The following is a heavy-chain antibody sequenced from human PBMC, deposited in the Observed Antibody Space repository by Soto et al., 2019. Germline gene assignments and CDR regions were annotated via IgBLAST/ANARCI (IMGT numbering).Heavy chain of an antibody. CDR2: ISYDGSNK. CDR1: GFTFSSYG. J-gene: IGHJ4*02. D-gene: IGHD3-10*01. Sequence: QVQLVESGGGVVQPGRSLRLSCAASGFTFSSYGMHWVRQAPGKGLEWVAVISYDGSNKYYADSVKGRFTISRDNSKNTLYRQMNSLRAEDTAVYYCAKESSPYGSGSYPLGGQGTLVTVSS. V-gene: IGHV3-30*18. CDR3: AKESSPYGSGSYPL.